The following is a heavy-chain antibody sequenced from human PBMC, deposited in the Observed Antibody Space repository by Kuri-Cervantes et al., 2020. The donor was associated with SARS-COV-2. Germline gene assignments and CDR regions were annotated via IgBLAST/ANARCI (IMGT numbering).Heavy chain of an antibody. CDR3: ARGSVFPLAVAGTVDY. D-gene: IGHD6-19*01. Sequence: GESLKISCAASGFTFSGHWIHWVRQAPGKGLVWVSRINPDGSYTNNADSVKGRFTLSRDNAKNMLFLQMNSLRAEDTAVYYCARGSVFPLAVAGTVDYWGQGTLVTVSS. J-gene: IGHJ4*02. V-gene: IGHV3-74*01. CDR1: GFTFSGHW. CDR2: INPDGSYT.